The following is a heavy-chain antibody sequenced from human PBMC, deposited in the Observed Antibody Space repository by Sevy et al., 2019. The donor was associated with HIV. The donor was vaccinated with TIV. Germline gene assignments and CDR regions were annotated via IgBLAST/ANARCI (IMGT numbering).Heavy chain of an antibody. J-gene: IGHJ4*02. V-gene: IGHV3-48*01. CDR3: ATGYCSPICLIDY. CDR1: GFTYGTHS. CDR2: ISGGSRTI. Sequence: GGSLRLSCAASGFTYGTHSMNWVRQAPGKGLEWVSYISGGSRTIYYADSVKGRFTISRDNSKNTLYLQMDTVRVEDTAVYYCATGYCSPICLIDYWGQGTLVTVSS. D-gene: IGHD2-2*03.